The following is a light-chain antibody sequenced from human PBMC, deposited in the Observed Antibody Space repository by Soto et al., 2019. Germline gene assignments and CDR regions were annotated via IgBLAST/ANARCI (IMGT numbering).Light chain of an antibody. CDR2: DDA. CDR3: GSWDSSLSAYV. V-gene: IGLV1-51*01. Sequence: QSVLTQPPSVSAAPGQKVTISCSGSRSNIGGTSVSWYQQLPGTAPKLLIYDDAKRPSGIPDRFSGSKSGTSATLGITGFQTGDEADYYCGSWDSSLSAYVFGTGTKVTVL. J-gene: IGLJ1*01. CDR1: RSNIGGTS.